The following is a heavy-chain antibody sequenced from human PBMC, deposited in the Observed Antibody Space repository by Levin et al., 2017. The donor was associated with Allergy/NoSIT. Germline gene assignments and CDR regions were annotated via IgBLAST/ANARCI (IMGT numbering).Heavy chain of an antibody. D-gene: IGHD3-10*01. J-gene: IGHJ6*02. CDR3: ARGRRTPVWTGELLNYFYYGMDV. Sequence: SQTLSLTCGVSGGSFHDYFWIWIRQSPGKGLEWIGEINHSGFTNYNPSLKSRVTISLDTSKSQFSLQLKSVTAADTAMYYCARGRRTPVWTGELLNYFYYGMDVWGQGTTVAVSS. CDR1: GGSFHDYF. V-gene: IGHV4-34*01. CDR2: INHSGFT.